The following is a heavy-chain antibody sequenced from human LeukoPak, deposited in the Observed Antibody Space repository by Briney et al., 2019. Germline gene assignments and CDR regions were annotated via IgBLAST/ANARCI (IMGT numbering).Heavy chain of an antibody. CDR1: GFTFSNYA. J-gene: IGHJ4*02. D-gene: IGHD6-13*01. CDR2: ISDNGGNT. CDR3: VKAAGSWYGYFDY. Sequence: GGSLRLSCSASGFTFSNYAIHWVRQAPGMGLEYVSTISDNGGNTNYADSVKGRFTISRDNSKNTLYLQMSSLRPEDTAVYYCVKAAGSWYGYFDYWGQGTLVTVSS. V-gene: IGHV3-64D*06.